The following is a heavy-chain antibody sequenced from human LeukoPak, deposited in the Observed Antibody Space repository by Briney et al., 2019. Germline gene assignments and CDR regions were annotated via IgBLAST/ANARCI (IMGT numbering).Heavy chain of an antibody. CDR3: ARNPGHPDLPYYYYGRAV. D-gene: IGHD1-14*01. J-gene: IGHJ6*02. CDR1: GGTFSSYA. V-gene: IGHV1-69*04. Sequence: GSSGKVSCKASGGTFSSYAISWGRQAPGQGREWMGRIIPILGIENYAQKFQGRVTITADKSTSTAYMELSSLRSEDTAVYYCARNPGHPDLPYYYYGRAVWGQGNTVTVSS. CDR2: IIPILGIE.